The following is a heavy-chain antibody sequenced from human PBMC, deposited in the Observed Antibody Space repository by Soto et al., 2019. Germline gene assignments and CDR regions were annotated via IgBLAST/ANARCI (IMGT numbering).Heavy chain of an antibody. D-gene: IGHD2-2*01. J-gene: IGHJ5*02. V-gene: IGHV3-21*01. CDR3: AREMVDIVVVPAASNWFDP. CDR1: GFTFSSYS. CDR2: ISSSSSYI. Sequence: EVQLVESGGGLVKPGGSLRLSCAASGFTFSSYSMNWVRQAPGKGLEWVSSISSSSSYIYYADSVKGRFTISRDNANNSLYLQMNSLRAEDTAVYYCAREMVDIVVVPAASNWFDPWGQVTLVTVSS.